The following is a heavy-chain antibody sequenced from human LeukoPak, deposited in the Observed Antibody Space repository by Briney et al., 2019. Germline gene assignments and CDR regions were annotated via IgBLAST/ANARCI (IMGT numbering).Heavy chain of an antibody. CDR1: GYSFTDYH. J-gene: IGHJ3*02. D-gene: IGHD3-22*01. CDR2: INPNSGGT. Sequence: ASVKVSCKASGYSFTDYHIHWVRQAPGQGLEWMGWINPNSGGTNYAQKFQGRVTMTRDTSISTAYMELSRLRSDDTAVYYCARERIGDYYDSSGPLVDAFDIWGQGTMVTVSS. CDR3: ARERIGDYYDSSGPLVDAFDI. V-gene: IGHV1-2*02.